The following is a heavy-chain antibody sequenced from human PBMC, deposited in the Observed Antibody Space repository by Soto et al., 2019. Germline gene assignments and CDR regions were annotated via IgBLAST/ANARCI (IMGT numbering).Heavy chain of an antibody. CDR1: GFTFNTYA. Sequence: VGSLRLSCAAFGFTFNTYAMHWVRQSPGKGLEWVAFISSGSDYIYYADSVKGRFTISRDNAKSSLYLQMNSLTDDDTALYYCASEYCSGGSCYSRIFDYWGQGSLVTVSS. CDR2: ISSGSDYI. J-gene: IGHJ4*02. V-gene: IGHV3-21*04. D-gene: IGHD2-15*01. CDR3: ASEYCSGGSCYSRIFDY.